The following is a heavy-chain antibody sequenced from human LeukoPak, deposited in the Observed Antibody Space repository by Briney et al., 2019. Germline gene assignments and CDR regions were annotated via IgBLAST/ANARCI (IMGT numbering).Heavy chain of an antibody. CDR3: AKGAAYCGGDCFLYYFNY. CDR2: VRGSGGST. Sequence: PGGSLRLSCAASGFTFTTYAMSWVRQAPGKGLEWVSGVRGSGGSTSYADSVKGRFTISRDNSKNTLYLQMNTLRVEDTAVYYCAKGAAYCGGDCFLYYFNYWGQGTLVTVSS. CDR1: GFTFTTYA. D-gene: IGHD2-21*02. V-gene: IGHV3-23*01. J-gene: IGHJ4*02.